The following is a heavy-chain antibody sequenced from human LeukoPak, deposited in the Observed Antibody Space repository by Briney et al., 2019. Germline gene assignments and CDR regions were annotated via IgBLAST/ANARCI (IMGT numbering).Heavy chain of an antibody. D-gene: IGHD3-9*01. CDR2: INPNSGNT. V-gene: IGHV1-8*02. CDR1: GYTFTGYY. J-gene: IGHJ6*03. CDR3: ARGPFTYDILTGYHYYYYYMDV. Sequence: GASVKVSCKASGYTFTGYYMHWVRQAPGQGLEWMGWINPNSGNTGYAQKFQGRVTMTRNTSISTAYMELSSLRSEDTAVYYCARGPFTYDILTGYHYYYYYMDVWGKGTAVTISS.